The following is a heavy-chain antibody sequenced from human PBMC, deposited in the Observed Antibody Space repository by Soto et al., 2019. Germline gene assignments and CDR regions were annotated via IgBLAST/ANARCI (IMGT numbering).Heavy chain of an antibody. J-gene: IGHJ4*02. CDR2: ISGSDGGT. D-gene: IGHD4-4*01. CDR3: AIGRTYGVTSGHYFAY. Sequence: GGSLRLSCVASGFTSSLHAMSWVRQAPGKGLEWVSSISGSDGGTNYADSVEGRFTISSDNSKNTLYLRMNSLGAEDTAVYFCAIGRTYGVTSGHYFAYWGQGTLVTVSS. V-gene: IGHV3-23*01. CDR1: GFTSSLHA.